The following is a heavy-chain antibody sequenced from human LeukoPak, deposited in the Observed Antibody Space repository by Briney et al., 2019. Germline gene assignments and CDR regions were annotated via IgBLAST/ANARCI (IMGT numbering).Heavy chain of an antibody. CDR3: ARGDLPPNYDFWSGYPEFDP. CDR2: ISSDGSNK. V-gene: IGHV3-30*03. J-gene: IGHJ5*02. D-gene: IGHD3-3*01. Sequence: GGSLRLSCAASGFTFSSYGMHWVRQAPGKGLEWVAVISSDGSNKYYSDSVKGRFTLSRDNSKNTLYLQMNSLRAEDTAVYYCARGDLPPNYDFWSGYPEFDPWGQGTLVTVSS. CDR1: GFTFSSYG.